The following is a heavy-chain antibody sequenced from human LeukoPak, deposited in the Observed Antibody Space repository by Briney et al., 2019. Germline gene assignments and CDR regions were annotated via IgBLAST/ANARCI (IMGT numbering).Heavy chain of an antibody. CDR3: VKYRLVVYKHMDV. CDR2: ISDSGIST. Sequence: PGGSLRLSCAASGFTFSSYAMSWVRQAPGRGLDWVSSISDSGISTYYSDSVKGRFTISRDNSKNTLYLQMGSLRAEDTAVYYCVKYRLVVYKHMDVWGQGTTVTVSS. V-gene: IGHV3-23*01. J-gene: IGHJ6*02. D-gene: IGHD2-8*01. CDR1: GFTFSSYA.